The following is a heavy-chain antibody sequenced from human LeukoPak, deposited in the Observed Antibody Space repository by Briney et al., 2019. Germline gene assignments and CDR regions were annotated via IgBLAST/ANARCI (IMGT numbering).Heavy chain of an antibody. CDR3: ARVLGADYYGSGSQRGWFDP. D-gene: IGHD3-10*01. V-gene: IGHV4-4*02. CDR2: IYHSGST. CDR1: GGSISSSNW. Sequence: PSGTLSLTCAVSGGSISSSNWWSWVRQPPGKGLEWIGEIYHSGSTNYNPSLKSRVTISVDTSKNQFSLKLSSVTAADTAVYYCARVLGADYYGSGSQRGWFDPWGQGTLVTVSS. J-gene: IGHJ5*02.